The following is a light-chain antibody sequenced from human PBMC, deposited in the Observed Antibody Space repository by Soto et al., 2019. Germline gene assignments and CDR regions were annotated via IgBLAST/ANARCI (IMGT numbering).Light chain of an antibody. V-gene: IGKV3-20*01. Sequence: EIVLTQSPGTLSLSPGERATLSCRSSQSVSSSYLAWYQHKPGQAPRLLIYDVSSRATGIPDRFSGSGSGTDFTLTISRLEPADFAVYYWPQYGSSPTFGQGTKVEI. CDR1: QSVSSSY. CDR2: DVS. J-gene: IGKJ1*01. CDR3: PQYGSSPT.